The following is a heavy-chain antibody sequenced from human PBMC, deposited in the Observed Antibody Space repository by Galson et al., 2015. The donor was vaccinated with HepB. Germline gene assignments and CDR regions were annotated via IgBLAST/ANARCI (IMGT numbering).Heavy chain of an antibody. CDR1: GGTFSSYA. CDR3: ARGRDGYNYPHEFDY. D-gene: IGHD5-24*01. V-gene: IGHV1-69*13. J-gene: IGHJ4*02. CDR2: IIPIFGTA. Sequence: SVKVSCKASGGTFSSYAISWVRQAPGQGLEWMGGIIPIFGTANYAQKFQGRVTITADESTSTAYMELSSLRSEDTAVYYCARGRDGYNYPHEFDYWGQGTLVTVSS.